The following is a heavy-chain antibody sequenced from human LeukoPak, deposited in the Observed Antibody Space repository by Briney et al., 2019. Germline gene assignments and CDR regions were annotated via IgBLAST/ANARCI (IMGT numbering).Heavy chain of an antibody. CDR2: ISSSGSPV. D-gene: IGHD1-14*01. CDR1: GFTFSSYE. V-gene: IGHV3-48*03. Sequence: GGSLRLSCAASGFTFSSYEMNWARQAPGKGLEWVSYISSSGSPVYYPDSVKGRFSISRDNAENSLYLQMNSLRVEDTAVYYCAAKEGTRSDFDYWGQGNLVTVSS. J-gene: IGHJ4*02. CDR3: AAKEGTRSDFDY.